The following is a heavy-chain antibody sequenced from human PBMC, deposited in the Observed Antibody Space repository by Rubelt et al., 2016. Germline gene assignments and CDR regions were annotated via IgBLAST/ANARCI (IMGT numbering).Heavy chain of an antibody. CDR1: GYTFTGYY. D-gene: IGHD2-2*01. CDR3: ARVPSFTSRGDS. J-gene: IGHJ4*02. CDR2: INPNSGDT. Sequence: GYTFTGYYMHWVRQAPGQGLEWMGRINPNSGDTNYAQKFQGRVTMTRDTSISTAYMELSRLISDDTAVYYCARVPSFTSRGDSWGQGTLVTVSS. V-gene: IGHV1-2*06.